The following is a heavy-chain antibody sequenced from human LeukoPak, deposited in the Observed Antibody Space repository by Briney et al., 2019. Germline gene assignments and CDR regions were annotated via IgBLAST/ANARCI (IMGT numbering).Heavy chain of an antibody. CDR1: GGTFSSYA. V-gene: IGHV1-69*13. CDR3: ARRRYSSSINSMDV. CDR2: IIPIFGTA. Sequence: EASVKVSCKASGGTFSSYAISWVRQAPGQGLEWMGGIIPIFGTANYAQKFQGRVTITADESTSTAYMELSSLRSEDTAVYYCARRRYSSSINSMDVWGQGTTVTVSS. J-gene: IGHJ6*02. D-gene: IGHD6-6*01.